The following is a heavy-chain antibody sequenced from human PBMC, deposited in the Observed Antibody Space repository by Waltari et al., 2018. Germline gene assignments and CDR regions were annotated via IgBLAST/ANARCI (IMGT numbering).Heavy chain of an antibody. D-gene: IGHD3-16*01. V-gene: IGHV3-23*04. CDR2: ISASGETT. Sequence: EVQLVESGGGLVQPGGSLRLSCEASGFSFRSYAMNWVRQAPGAGVEGVSGISASGETTHYADSVRGRFTISRDNSKNSLDLQMNDLRAEDTALYYCAKDPIGGVDIWGQGTRVNVSS. CDR3: AKDPIGGVDI. CDR1: GFSFRSYA. J-gene: IGHJ3*02.